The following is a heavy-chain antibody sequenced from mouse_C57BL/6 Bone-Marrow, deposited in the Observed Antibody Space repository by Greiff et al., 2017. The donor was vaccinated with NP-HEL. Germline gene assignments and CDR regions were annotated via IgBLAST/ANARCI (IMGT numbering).Heavy chain of an antibody. Sequence: EVMLVESGGDLVKPGGSLKLSCAASGFTFSSYGMSWVRQTPDKRLEWVATISSGGSYTYYPDSVKGRFTISRDNAKNTLYLQMSSLKSEDTAMYYCARHGATVVNWYFDVWGTGTTVTVSS. CDR3: ARHGATVVNWYFDV. J-gene: IGHJ1*03. D-gene: IGHD1-1*01. CDR2: ISSGGSYT. CDR1: GFTFSSYG. V-gene: IGHV5-6*01.